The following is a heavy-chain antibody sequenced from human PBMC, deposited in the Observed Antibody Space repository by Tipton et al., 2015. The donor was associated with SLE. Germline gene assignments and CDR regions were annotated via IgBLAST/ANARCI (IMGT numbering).Heavy chain of an antibody. CDR1: GYTFTSYG. CDR3: ARATRTSTVTTRGTYYFDY. J-gene: IGHJ4*02. D-gene: IGHD4-17*01. CDR2: ISAYNGNT. Sequence: QVQLVQSGAEVKKPGASVKVSCKASGYTFTSYGISWVRQAPGQGLEWMGWISAYNGNTNYAQKLQGRVTMTTDTSTSTAYMELRSLRSDDTAVYYCARATRTSTVTTRGTYYFDYWGQGTLVTVSS. V-gene: IGHV1-18*01.